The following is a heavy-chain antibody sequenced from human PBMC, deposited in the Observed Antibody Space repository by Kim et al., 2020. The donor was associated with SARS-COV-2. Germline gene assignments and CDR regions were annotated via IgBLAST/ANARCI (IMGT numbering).Heavy chain of an antibody. V-gene: IGHV3-30*18. CDR3: AKDHSNYVHFYHYGMDV. J-gene: IGHJ6*02. CDR1: GFIFSSYG. CDR2: ISYDGSNK. D-gene: IGHD4-4*01. Sequence: GGSLRLSCAASGFIFSSYGLHWVRQAPGKGLEWVAVISYDGSNKDYVDSVKGRFTVSRDNSKNTLYLQMDSLRPEDTAVYYCAKDHSNYVHFYHYGMDVWGQGTTVTVSS.